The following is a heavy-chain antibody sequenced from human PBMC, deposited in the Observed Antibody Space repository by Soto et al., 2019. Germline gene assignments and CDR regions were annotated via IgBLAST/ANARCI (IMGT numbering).Heavy chain of an antibody. D-gene: IGHD1-26*01. CDR1: GASINNYY. CDR2: TSYSGTT. Sequence: SETLSLTCTVSGASINNYYWSWIRQPPGKGLEWVAYTSYSGTTNYNPSLKSRGTISIDSSKNQLSLKLTSVTPAYTAVFYCARETGGSHPRYFDLWGQGTLVTV. V-gene: IGHV4-59*01. J-gene: IGHJ4*02. CDR3: ARETGGSHPRYFDL.